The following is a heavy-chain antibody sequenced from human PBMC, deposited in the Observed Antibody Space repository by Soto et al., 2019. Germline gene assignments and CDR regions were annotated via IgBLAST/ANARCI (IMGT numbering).Heavy chain of an antibody. D-gene: IGHD3-3*02. Sequence: GGSLRLSCATSGFTFSTYVMNWVRLAPGKGLEWVSGISTSGTNTCYADSVKGRFTISRDNAKNSLYLQMNDLRAEDTAVYYCSRESAYSIYHYMDVWAKETTVTVSS. V-gene: IGHV3-23*01. CDR1: GFTFSTYV. CDR2: ISTSGTNT. J-gene: IGHJ6*03. CDR3: SRESAYSIYHYMDV.